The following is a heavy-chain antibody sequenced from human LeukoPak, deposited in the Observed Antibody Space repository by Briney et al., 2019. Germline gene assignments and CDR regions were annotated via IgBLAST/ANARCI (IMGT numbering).Heavy chain of an antibody. D-gene: IGHD6-19*01. V-gene: IGHV3-21*01. CDR2: ISSSYSYV. CDR1: GFTFSSYT. J-gene: IGHJ4*02. CDR3: AKDRWGAVASFDY. Sequence: GGSLRLSCAASGFTFSSYTMNWVRQAPGKGLEWVSSISSSYSYVYYADSVKGRFTISRDDAKNSLYLQMNSLRAEDTAVYYCAKDRWGAVASFDYWGQGTLVTVSS.